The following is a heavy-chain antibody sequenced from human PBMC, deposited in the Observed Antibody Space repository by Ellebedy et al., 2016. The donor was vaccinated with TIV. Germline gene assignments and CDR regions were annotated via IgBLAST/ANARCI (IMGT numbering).Heavy chain of an antibody. CDR2: ISGDGGST. J-gene: IGHJ4*02. CDR3: ATGGLAAAGTGVFDY. CDR1: GFTFDDYA. V-gene: IGHV3-43*02. Sequence: PGGSLRLSCAASGFTFDDYAMHWVRQAPAKGLEWVSLISGDGGSTYYADSVKGRFTISRDNSKNSLYLQMNSLRAEDTAVYYCATGGLAAAGTGVFDYWGQGTLVTVSS. D-gene: IGHD6-13*01.